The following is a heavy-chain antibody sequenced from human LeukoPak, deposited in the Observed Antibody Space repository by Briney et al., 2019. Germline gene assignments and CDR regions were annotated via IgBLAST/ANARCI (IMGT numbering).Heavy chain of an antibody. J-gene: IGHJ3*02. CDR1: GGSISSGSYY. D-gene: IGHD3-22*01. V-gene: IGHV4-61*02. CDR2: IYTSGST. CDR3: ARPKAMIVVSAFDI. Sequence: SQTLSLTCTVSGGSISSGSYYWSWIRQPAGKGLEWIGRIYTSGSTNYNPSLKSRVTISVDTSKNHFSLKLSSVTAADTAVYYCARPKAMIVVSAFDIWGQGTMVTVSS.